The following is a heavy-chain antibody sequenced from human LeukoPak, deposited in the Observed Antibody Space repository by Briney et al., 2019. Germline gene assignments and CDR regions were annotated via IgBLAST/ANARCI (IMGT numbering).Heavy chain of an antibody. CDR1: GFTFSRYS. J-gene: IGHJ3*02. Sequence: GGSLRLSCAASGFTFSRYSMNWVRQAPGKGLEWVSSISSSNYIYYSDSVKGRFTISRDNAKNSLYLQVNSLRAEDTAVYYCARGSRFGVVGRDAFDIWGLGTMVTVSS. D-gene: IGHD3-3*01. CDR3: ARGSRFGVVGRDAFDI. CDR2: ISSSNYI. V-gene: IGHV3-21*01.